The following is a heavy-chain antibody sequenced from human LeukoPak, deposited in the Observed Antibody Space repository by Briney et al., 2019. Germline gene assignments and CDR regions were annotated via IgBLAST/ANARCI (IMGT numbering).Heavy chain of an antibody. CDR3: ARGPANYYGGEYYYGMDV. CDR1: GYTFTSYD. Sequence: EASVTDSCKASGYTFTSYDINWVRQATGQGLEWMGWMNPNSGNTGYAQKFQGRVTMTRNTSISTAYMELSSLRSEDTAVYHCARGPANYYGGEYYYGMDVWGQGTTVTVSS. J-gene: IGHJ6*02. CDR2: MNPNSGNT. D-gene: IGHD3-10*01. V-gene: IGHV1-8*01.